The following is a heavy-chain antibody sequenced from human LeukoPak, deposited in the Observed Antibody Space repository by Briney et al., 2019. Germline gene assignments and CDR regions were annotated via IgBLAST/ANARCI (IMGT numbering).Heavy chain of an antibody. CDR1: GYSFTSNW. CDR3: ARPPGDYDILTGSDAFDI. Sequence: GESLKISCKGSGYSFTSNWIGWVRQMPGKGLEWMGIIYPGDSDTRYSPSFQGQVTISADKSISTAYLQWSSLKASDTAMYYCARPPGDYDILTGSDAFDIWGQGTMVTVSS. D-gene: IGHD3-9*01. V-gene: IGHV5-51*01. J-gene: IGHJ3*02. CDR2: IYPGDSDT.